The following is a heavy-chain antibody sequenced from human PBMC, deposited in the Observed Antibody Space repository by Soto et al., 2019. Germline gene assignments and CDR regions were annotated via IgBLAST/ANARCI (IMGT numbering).Heavy chain of an antibody. CDR3: GRGSFVGANGGADAFDS. J-gene: IGHJ3*02. CDR1: GYTFTANY. Sequence: VQLVQSEADVEKPGASVTVSCKTSGYTFTANYIHWVRQAPGQGLEWMGWINTNNGGTHFAQKFQDWVTLTRDKSINSADRELRGLESGDTAIYYCGRGSFVGANGGADAFDSWGQGTMVSVSS. CDR2: INTNNGGT. V-gene: IGHV1-2*04. D-gene: IGHD1-26*01.